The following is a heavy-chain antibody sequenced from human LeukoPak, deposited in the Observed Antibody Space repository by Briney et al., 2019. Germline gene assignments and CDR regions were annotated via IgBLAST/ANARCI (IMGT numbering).Heavy chain of an antibody. CDR1: GYTFTGYY. D-gene: IGHD2-2*01. Sequence: ASVKVSCKASGYTFTGYYMHWVRQAPGQGLEWMGWINPNSGGTNYAQKFQGRVTMTRDTSISTAYMELSRLRSDDTAVYYCARAGGLYCSSTSCSRVDYWGQGTLVTVSS. CDR3: ARAGGLYCSSTSCSRVDY. CDR2: INPNSGGT. V-gene: IGHV1-2*02. J-gene: IGHJ4*02.